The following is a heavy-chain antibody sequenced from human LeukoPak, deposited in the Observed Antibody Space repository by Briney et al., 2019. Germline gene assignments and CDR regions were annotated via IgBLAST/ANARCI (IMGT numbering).Heavy chain of an antibody. D-gene: IGHD1-26*01. J-gene: IGHJ5*02. CDR3: AKDYEPLVGVHRWGDWFDP. CDR2: IYTSGST. Sequence: SSETLSLTCTVSGGSISSYYWSWLRQPAGKGLEWIGRIYTSGSTNYNPSLKSRVTMSVDTSKNQFSLRLSSVTAADTAVYYCAKDYEPLVGVHRWGDWFDPWGQGTLVTVSS. V-gene: IGHV4-4*07. CDR1: GGSISSYY.